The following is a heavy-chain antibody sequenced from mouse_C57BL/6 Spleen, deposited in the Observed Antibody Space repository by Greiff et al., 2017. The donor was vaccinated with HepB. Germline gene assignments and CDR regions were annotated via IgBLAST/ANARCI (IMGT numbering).Heavy chain of an antibody. CDR1: GYTFTSYW. Sequence: VQLQQSGAELVKPGASVKMSCKASGYTFTSYWITWVKQRPGQGLEWIGDIYPGSGSTNYNEKFKSKATLTVDTSSSTAYMQLSSLTSEDSAVYYWARGYYDYDAGFAYWGQGTLVTVSA. CDR3: ARGYYDYDAGFAY. V-gene: IGHV1-55*01. CDR2: IYPGSGST. D-gene: IGHD2-4*01. J-gene: IGHJ3*01.